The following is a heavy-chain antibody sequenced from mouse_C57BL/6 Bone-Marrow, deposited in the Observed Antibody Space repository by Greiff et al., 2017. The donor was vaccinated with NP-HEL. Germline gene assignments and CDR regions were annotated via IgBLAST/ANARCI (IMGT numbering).Heavy chain of an antibody. J-gene: IGHJ3*01. D-gene: IGHD1-1*01. V-gene: IGHV1-82*01. CDR1: GYAFSSSW. CDR3: ARFLSGSGFAY. Sequence: VKLQESGPELVKPGASVKISCKASGYAFSSSWMNWVKQRPGKGLEWIGRIYPGDGDTNYNGKFKGKATLTADKSSSTAYMQLSSLTSEDSAVYFCARFLSGSGFAYWGQGTLVTVSA. CDR2: IYPGDGDT.